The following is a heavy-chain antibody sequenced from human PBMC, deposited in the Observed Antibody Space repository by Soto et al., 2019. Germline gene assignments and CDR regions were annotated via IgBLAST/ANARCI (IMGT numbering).Heavy chain of an antibody. CDR2: INAGNGNT. CDR3: ARGPGGPDGPGDY. Sequence: QVQLVQSGAEVKKPGASVKVSCKASGDTFTSYAMHWVRQAPGQRLEWMGWINAGNGNTKYSQKFQGRVTITRDTSASTAYMELSSLRSVDTAVYYCARGPGGPDGPGDYWGQGTLVTVSS. D-gene: IGHD2-15*01. V-gene: IGHV1-3*01. CDR1: GDTFTSYA. J-gene: IGHJ4*02.